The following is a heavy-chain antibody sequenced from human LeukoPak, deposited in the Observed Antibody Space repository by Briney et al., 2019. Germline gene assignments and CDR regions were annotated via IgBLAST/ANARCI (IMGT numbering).Heavy chain of an antibody. CDR3: ARREWGGSAPFDY. CDR2: IYTSGST. V-gene: IGHV4-61*09. D-gene: IGHD6-25*01. Sequence: SETLSLTCTVSGGSISSDSSYWSWIRQPAGKGLEWIGQIYTSGSTNYSPSLKSRVTISLDTSKNQFSLNLSSVTAADTAVYYCARREWGGSAPFDYWGQGTLVTVSS. J-gene: IGHJ4*02. CDR1: GGSISSDSSY.